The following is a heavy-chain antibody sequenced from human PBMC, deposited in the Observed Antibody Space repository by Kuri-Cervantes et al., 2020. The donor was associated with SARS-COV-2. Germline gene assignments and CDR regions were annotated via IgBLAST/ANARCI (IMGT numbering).Heavy chain of an antibody. V-gene: IGHV3-30*18. J-gene: IGHJ6*02. Sequence: GGSLRLSCAASGFTFSSYGMHWVRQAPGKGLEWVAVISYDGSNKYYADSVKGRFTISRDNSKNTLYLQMNSLRAEDTAVYYCAKDLEQQLDSHYGMDVWGQGTTVTVSS. CDR3: AKDLEQQLDSHYGMDV. CDR1: GFTFSSYG. D-gene: IGHD6-13*01. CDR2: ISYDGSNK.